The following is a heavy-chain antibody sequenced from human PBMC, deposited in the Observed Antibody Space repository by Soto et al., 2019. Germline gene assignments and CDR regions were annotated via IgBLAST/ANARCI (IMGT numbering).Heavy chain of an antibody. J-gene: IGHJ5*02. D-gene: IGHD4-4*01. V-gene: IGHV4-39*01. CDR3: ASGQGSNYRPSCWFDP. CDR1: GGSISSSGYY. CDR2: IFYSGST. Sequence: QLQLQESDPGLVKPSETLSLTCTVSGGSISSSGYYWGWIRQPPGKGLEWIGSIFYSGSTYYNPSLKSRVTISVDTSRNQFSLKLTSVTAADTAVYYCASGQGSNYRPSCWFDPWGQGTLVTVSS.